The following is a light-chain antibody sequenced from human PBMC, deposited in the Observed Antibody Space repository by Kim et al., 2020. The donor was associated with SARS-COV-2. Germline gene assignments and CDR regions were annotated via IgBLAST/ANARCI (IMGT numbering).Light chain of an antibody. CDR3: QHYNDLPWA. CDR1: RDINNH. V-gene: IGKV1-33*01. CDR2: GAS. J-gene: IGKJ1*01. Sequence: ATAGDRVPSTWRASRDINNHINWYQQKEGKAPRLLIIGASNLETGVPPRFSGRGAGKDFTFTHSSLQPEDIATYYCQHYNDLPWAFGQGTKVDIK.